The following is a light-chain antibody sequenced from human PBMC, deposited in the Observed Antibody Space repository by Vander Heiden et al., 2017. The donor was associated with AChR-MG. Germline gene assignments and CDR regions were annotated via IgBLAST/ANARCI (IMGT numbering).Light chain of an antibody. Sequence: QSSLTHPDSVSASPAQSITIPCHVTNSAIDRYTYLSWHPQHPAKFPKVLIYDVSNRPSGVSTRFSGYKSGNTASLTISGLQAEDEADYYCTSFTTINTYVFGTGTEVTVL. CDR1: NSAIDRYTY. J-gene: IGLJ1*01. CDR2: DVS. CDR3: TSFTTINTYV. V-gene: IGLV2-14*03.